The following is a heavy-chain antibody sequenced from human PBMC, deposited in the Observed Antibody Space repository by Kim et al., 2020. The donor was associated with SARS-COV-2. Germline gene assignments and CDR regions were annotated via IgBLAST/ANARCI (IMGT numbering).Heavy chain of an antibody. Sequence: KGRVPISGDTSKNQFSLKLSSVTAADTAVYYCARRIHYYDSSGYLILYDYWGQGTLVTVSS. J-gene: IGHJ4*02. D-gene: IGHD3-22*01. CDR3: ARRIHYYDSSGYLILYDY. V-gene: IGHV4-59*08.